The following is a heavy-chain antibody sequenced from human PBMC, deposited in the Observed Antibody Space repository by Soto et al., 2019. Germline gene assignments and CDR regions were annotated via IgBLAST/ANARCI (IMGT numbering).Heavy chain of an antibody. V-gene: IGHV2-5*02. CDR3: VHKGGGDRILDY. CDR2: IYWDDYK. J-gene: IGHJ4*02. D-gene: IGHD3-16*01. Sequence: QITLKESGPALVKPTQTLTLTCTFSGFSLSTSGVGVGWIRQPPGEALEWLALIYWDDYKHFSPSLESRLTSTKYTSKHQVVLKMTNMDPVDTAKYYCVHKGGGDRILDYWGQGTLVTVSS. CDR1: GFSLSTSGVG.